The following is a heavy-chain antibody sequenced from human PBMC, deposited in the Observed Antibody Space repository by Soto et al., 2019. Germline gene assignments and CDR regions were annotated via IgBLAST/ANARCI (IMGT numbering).Heavy chain of an antibody. J-gene: IGHJ6*02. D-gene: IGHD3-22*01. Sequence: GGSLRLSCAASGFTFSSYGMHWVRQAPGKGLEWVAVISYDGSNKYYADSVKGRFTISRDNSKNTLYLQMNSLRAEDTAVYYCAKDLRAREPYDSSGYYGSDYYYGMDVWGQGTTVTVSS. CDR3: AKDLRAREPYDSSGYYGSDYYYGMDV. CDR2: ISYDGSNK. CDR1: GFTFSSYG. V-gene: IGHV3-30*18.